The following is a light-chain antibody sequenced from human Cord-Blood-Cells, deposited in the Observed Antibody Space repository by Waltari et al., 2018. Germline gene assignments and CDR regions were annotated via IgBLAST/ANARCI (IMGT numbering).Light chain of an antibody. CDR3: QQRSNWPPLT. V-gene: IGKV3-11*01. Sequence: EIVLTQSPATLSLSPGERATLSCRASQSVSSYLAWYQQKPGRAPRLPIYDASNRATGIPARFSGSGSGTDFTLTISSLEPEDFAVYYCQQRSNWPPLTFGGGTKVEIK. CDR1: QSVSSY. J-gene: IGKJ4*01. CDR2: DAS.